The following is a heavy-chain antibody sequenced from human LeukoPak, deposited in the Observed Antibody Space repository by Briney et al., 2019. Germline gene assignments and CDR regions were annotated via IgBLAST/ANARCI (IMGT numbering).Heavy chain of an antibody. J-gene: IGHJ4*02. V-gene: IGHV1-18*01. D-gene: IGHD2-8*01. CDR3: ALISYCTSVTCFFLDY. Sequence: ASVKVSCKASGYTFTYYHISWVRQAPGQGLEWMGWISTNNGNTNYAQNLQGRVTMTKDTSTSTAYMELRSLRSDDTAVYYCALISYCTSVTCFFLDYWGQGTLVSVSS. CDR2: ISTNNGNT. CDR1: GYTFTYYH.